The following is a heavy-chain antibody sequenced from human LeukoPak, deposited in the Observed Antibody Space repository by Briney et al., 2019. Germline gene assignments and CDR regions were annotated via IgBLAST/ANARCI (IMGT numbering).Heavy chain of an antibody. CDR2: IKSDGTST. Sequence: WGSLRLSCAASGFTFSGYWMHWVRQAPGKGLVWVSRIKSDGTSTYYADSVKGRFTISRDNAKNALYLQMNSLRAEDTAVYYCVRDDYLTYWGQGTLVTVSS. V-gene: IGHV3-74*01. J-gene: IGHJ4*02. CDR1: GFTFSGYW. D-gene: IGHD4-11*01. CDR3: VRDDYLTY.